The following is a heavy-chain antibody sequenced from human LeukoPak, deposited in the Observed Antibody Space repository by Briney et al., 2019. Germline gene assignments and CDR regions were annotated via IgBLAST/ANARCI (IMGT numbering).Heavy chain of an antibody. CDR3: ARAPAGYNHKGDHLYYYGLDV. J-gene: IGHJ6*02. CDR1: GGSMRSHY. V-gene: IGHV4-59*11. CDR2: IYDTWST. D-gene: IGHD5-24*01. Sequence: ASETLSLICTVFGGSMRSHYWIWLRQPPGKRPEWIGYIYDTWSTNYNPSLKHRLTISVDTSNNQFSLKLTSVTAAGTAVYHSARAPAGYNHKGDHLYYYGLDVWGQGTTVTVSS.